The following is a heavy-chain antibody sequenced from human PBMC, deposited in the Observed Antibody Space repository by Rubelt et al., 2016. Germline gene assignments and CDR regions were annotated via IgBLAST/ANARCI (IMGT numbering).Heavy chain of an antibody. J-gene: IGHJ4*02. Sequence: QVQLQQWGAGLLKPSETLSLTCAVYGGSFSGYYCTWIRQPPGKGLEWIGYIYYSGSTNYNPSLKSRVTISIDTSKTQFSLKLSSGTAADTAVYYCARVSSGSPRFGFDYWGQGTLVTVSS. V-gene: IGHV4-34*11. D-gene: IGHD6-25*01. CDR2: IYYSGST. CDR1: GGSFSGYY. CDR3: ARVSSGSPRFGFDY.